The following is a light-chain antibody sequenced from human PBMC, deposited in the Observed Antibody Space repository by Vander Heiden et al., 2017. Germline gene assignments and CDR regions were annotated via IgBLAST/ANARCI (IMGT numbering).Light chain of an antibody. CDR2: EVT. J-gene: IGLJ1*01. V-gene: IGLV2-14*01. CDR1: SSDVGAYNY. Sequence: HSALTQPASVSGSPGPSITLSCTGTSSDVGAYNYVSWYQQYPDKAPKLMIYEVTNRPSGVSDRFSGSKSGNTASLTISRLQAEDEADYYCTSFTSYSIPYVFGTGTKVTVL. CDR3: TSFTSYSIPYV.